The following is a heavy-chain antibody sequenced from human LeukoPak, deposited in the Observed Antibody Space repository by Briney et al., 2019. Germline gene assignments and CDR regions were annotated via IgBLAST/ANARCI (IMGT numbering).Heavy chain of an antibody. CDR1: GFTFSIFW. CDR3: ARNLLRYFDWSNAFDI. J-gene: IGHJ3*02. Sequence: GGSLRLSCAASGFTFSIFWMHWVRRAPGKGPVWVSRINSDGSSTDYADSVKGRFTISRDNAKNTLYLQMNSLRTEDTAVYYCARNLLRYFDWSNAFDIWGQGTMVTVSS. D-gene: IGHD3-9*01. CDR2: INSDGSST. V-gene: IGHV3-74*01.